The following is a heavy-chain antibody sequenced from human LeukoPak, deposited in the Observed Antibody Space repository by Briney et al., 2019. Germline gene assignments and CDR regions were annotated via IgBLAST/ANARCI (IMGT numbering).Heavy chain of an antibody. D-gene: IGHD3-10*01. Sequence: ASVKVSCKLSGGTLTELSMHGVRQSPGKGLEGMGGFVPEDGETIYAQKFQGRVTMTEDTSTDTAYMELSSLRSGDTAVYFCATLPRGHLFDSWGQGTLVTVSS. CDR2: FVPEDGET. V-gene: IGHV1-24*01. CDR1: GGTLTELS. J-gene: IGHJ4*02. CDR3: ATLPRGHLFDS.